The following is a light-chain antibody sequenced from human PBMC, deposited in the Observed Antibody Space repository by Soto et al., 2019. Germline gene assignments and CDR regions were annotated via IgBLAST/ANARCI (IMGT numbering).Light chain of an antibody. CDR2: SYN. CDR3: AAWDDSRTGYV. J-gene: IGLJ1*01. V-gene: IGLV1-44*01. CDR1: SSNIGNNA. Sequence: QSVLTQPPSASGTPGQRVTISCSRSSSNIGNNAVNWYQQLPGTAPKLLIYSYNQRPSGVPDRFSGSKSGTSASLAISGLRSEDEADYYCAAWDDSRTGYVFGTGTKLTVL.